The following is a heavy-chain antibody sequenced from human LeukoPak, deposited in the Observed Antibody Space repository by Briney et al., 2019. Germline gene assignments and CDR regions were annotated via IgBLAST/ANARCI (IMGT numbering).Heavy chain of an antibody. CDR1: GYTFTSYA. Sequence: ASVKVSCKASGYTFTSYAMHWVRQAPGQGLEWMGNIDTTTGNPRYAQDFTGRFVFSLDTSVSTAYLQITSLKADDTAAYYCVRGTPTPGMDYWGQGTQVTVSS. V-gene: IGHV7-4-1*02. D-gene: IGHD3-10*01. CDR2: IDTTTGNP. J-gene: IGHJ4*02. CDR3: VRGTPTPGMDY.